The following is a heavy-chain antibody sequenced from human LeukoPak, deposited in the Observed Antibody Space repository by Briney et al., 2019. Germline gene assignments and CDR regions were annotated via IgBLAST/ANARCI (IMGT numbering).Heavy chain of an antibody. CDR2: IYHSGST. V-gene: IGHV4-34*01. J-gene: IGHJ2*01. D-gene: IGHD4-17*01. CDR3: ARAPQSDYGTHWYFDL. CDR1: GGSFSAYY. Sequence: SETLSLTCAVYGGSFSAYYWSWIRQPPGRGLEWIGGIYHSGSTNYNPSLKSRVTISVDTSKNQFSLKLSSVTAADTAVYYCARAPQSDYGTHWYFDLWGRGTLVTVSS.